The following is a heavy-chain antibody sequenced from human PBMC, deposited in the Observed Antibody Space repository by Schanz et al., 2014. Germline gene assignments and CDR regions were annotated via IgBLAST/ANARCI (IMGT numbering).Heavy chain of an antibody. Sequence: VQLVESGGGVVQPGRSLRLSCAASGFTFSSYGMHWVRQAPGKGVEWVGRIRYKSNRYTTKHAAAVKGRFAITRDDSKNTLYLQKNSMKTEDTTMYYYARRESCGRSGSRFDSWGQGTLVIVSS. J-gene: IGHJ4*02. V-gene: IGHV3-72*01. CDR3: ARRESCGRSGSRFDS. D-gene: IGHD2-15*01. CDR1: GFTFSSYG. CDR2: IRYKSNRYTT.